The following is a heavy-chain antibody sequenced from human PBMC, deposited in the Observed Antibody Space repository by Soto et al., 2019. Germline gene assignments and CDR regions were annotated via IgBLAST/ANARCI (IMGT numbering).Heavy chain of an antibody. CDR2: FRTGGDDGTT. CDR1: GFTFSSYS. D-gene: IGHD3-10*01. V-gene: IGHV3-23*01. CDR3: AKKVNSGPGSQYFDY. Sequence: EVQLLESGGGLVQPGGSLRLSCAASGFTFSSYSMSWVRQAPGKGLEWVSGFRTGGDDGTTYYADSVKGRFTISRDNSKNTLFLQMNSLRDEDTAIYYCAKKVNSGPGSQYFDYWGQGTLVTVSS. J-gene: IGHJ4*02.